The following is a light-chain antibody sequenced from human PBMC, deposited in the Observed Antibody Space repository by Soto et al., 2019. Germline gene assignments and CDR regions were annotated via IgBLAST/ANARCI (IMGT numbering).Light chain of an antibody. CDR3: QQYDDLPPFT. J-gene: IGKJ3*01. CDR1: QDISKY. V-gene: IGKV1-33*01. Sequence: DIQMTQSPSSLSASVGDRVTITCQASQDISKYLNWYQQKPGKAPKLLIYDASKLETGVPSRFSGSGSGTDFTFTISSLQPEDFATYYCQQYDDLPPFTFGPGTKVDIK. CDR2: DAS.